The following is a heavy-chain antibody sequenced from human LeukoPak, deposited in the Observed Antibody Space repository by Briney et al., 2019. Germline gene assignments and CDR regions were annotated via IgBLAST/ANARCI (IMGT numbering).Heavy chain of an antibody. CDR2: IYHFGDT. D-gene: IGHD6-13*01. J-gene: IGHJ1*01. CDR1: GYYVTDGYY. V-gene: IGHV4-38-2*02. CDR3: ARIDKTQRLVLGVEQ. Sequence: PSETLSLTCTVSGYYVTDGYYWGWIRQPPGKGLEWIGYIYHFGDTFYNPSLNTRVTLSVDTSQNQISLTLTSLTAADTATYYCARIDKTQRLVLGVEQWGQGTLVTVSS.